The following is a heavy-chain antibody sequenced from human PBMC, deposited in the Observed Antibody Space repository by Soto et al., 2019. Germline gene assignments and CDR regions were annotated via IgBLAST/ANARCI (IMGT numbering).Heavy chain of an antibody. Sequence: SVKVSCKASGGTFSSYAISWVRQAPGQGLEWMGGIIPIFGTANYAQKFQGRVTITADESTSTAYMELSSLRSEDTAVYYCARDQDTAMVGPYYYYYGMDVWGQGTTVTVSS. CDR1: GGTFSSYA. CDR3: ARDQDTAMVGPYYYYYGMDV. V-gene: IGHV1-69*13. D-gene: IGHD5-18*01. CDR2: IIPIFGTA. J-gene: IGHJ6*02.